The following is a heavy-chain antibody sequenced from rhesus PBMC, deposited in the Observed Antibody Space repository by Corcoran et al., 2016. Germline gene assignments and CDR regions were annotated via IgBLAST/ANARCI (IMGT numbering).Heavy chain of an antibody. Sequence: EVQLVESGGGLAKPGGSLRLSCAASGFTFSNYWMNWVRQTPGKGLEWISAINSGGRSTYYADSVKGRFTISRDNSKNTLSLQMNSLRAEDTAVYYCAKEPEYTNWGYYFDYWGQGVLVTVSS. CDR1: GFTFSNYW. V-gene: IGHV3S42*01. J-gene: IGHJ4*01. CDR3: AKEPEYTNWGYYFDY. D-gene: IGHD4-23*01. CDR2: INSGGRST.